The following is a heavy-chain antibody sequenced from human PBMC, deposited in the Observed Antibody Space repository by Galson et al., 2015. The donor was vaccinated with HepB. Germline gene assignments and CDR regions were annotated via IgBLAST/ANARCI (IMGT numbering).Heavy chain of an antibody. CDR1: GGTFSSYA. D-gene: IGHD4-17*01. CDR3: AREFPATTVSPGFDH. CDR2: IIPILGIA. Sequence: SVKVSCKASGGTFSSYAISWVRQAPGQGLEWMGRIIPILGIANYAQKFQGRVTMTRDTSTSTVYMELSSLRSEDTAVYYCAREFPATTVSPGFDHWGQGTLVTVSS. J-gene: IGHJ4*02. V-gene: IGHV1-69*04.